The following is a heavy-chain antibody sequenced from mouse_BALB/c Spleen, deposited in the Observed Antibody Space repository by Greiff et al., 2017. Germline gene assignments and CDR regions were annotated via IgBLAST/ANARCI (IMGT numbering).Heavy chain of an antibody. Sequence: VKLQESGAELARPGASVKLSCKASGYTFTSYWMQWVKQRPGQGLEWIGAIYPGDGDTRYTQKFKGKATLTADKSSSTAYMQLSSLASEDSAVYYCASRRFDYWGQGTTLTVSS. J-gene: IGHJ2*01. CDR3: ASRRFDY. CDR2: IYPGDGDT. V-gene: IGHV1-87*01. CDR1: GYTFTSYW.